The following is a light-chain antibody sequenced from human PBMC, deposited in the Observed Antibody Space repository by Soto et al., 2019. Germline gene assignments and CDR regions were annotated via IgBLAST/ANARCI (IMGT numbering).Light chain of an antibody. V-gene: IGLV7-46*01. CDR2: DTS. J-gene: IGLJ2*01. CDR3: LLSYSGAHVV. CDR1: TGAVTSGHY. Sequence: QAVVTQEPSLTVSPGGTVTLTCGSSTGAVTSGHYPYWFQQKPGQAPRTLIYDTSIKHSWTPARFSGSLLGGKAALTLSGAQPEDEAEYYCLLSYSGAHVVFGGGTKLTVL.